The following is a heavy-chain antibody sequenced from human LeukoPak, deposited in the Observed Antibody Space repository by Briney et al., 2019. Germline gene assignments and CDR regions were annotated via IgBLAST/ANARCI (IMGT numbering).Heavy chain of an antibody. V-gene: IGHV3-7*01. Sequence: GGSLRLSCAASGFTFSGYWMSWVRQAPGKGLDWGANIKQNGREKYYVDSVKGRFTISRDNAKNSLYLQMNSLRAEDTAVDYCAKVRWGRANALDSWGKGTMVTASS. D-gene: IGHD2-2*01. CDR2: IKQNGREK. J-gene: IGHJ5*01. CDR3: AKVRWGRANALDS. CDR1: GFTFSGYW.